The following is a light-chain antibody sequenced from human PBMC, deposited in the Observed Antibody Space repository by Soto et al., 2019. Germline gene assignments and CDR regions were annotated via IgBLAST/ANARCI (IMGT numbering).Light chain of an antibody. J-gene: IGKJ1*01. CDR1: QSVSRN. V-gene: IGKV3-15*01. Sequence: EIVMTQSPATLSVSPGERATLSCRASQSVSRNVAWYQQKPGQATRLLIHDASTRATGISFRFSGSGSGTEFTLTISSLQSEAFAVYYCQQYNNWLWTFGQGTKVEIK. CDR3: QQYNNWLWT. CDR2: DAS.